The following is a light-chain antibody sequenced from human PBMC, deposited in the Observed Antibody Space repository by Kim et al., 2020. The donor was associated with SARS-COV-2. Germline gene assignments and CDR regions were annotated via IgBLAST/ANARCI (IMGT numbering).Light chain of an antibody. V-gene: IGLV1-44*01. CDR2: NDK. J-gene: IGLJ3*02. CDR1: RSNIGSNT. Sequence: QSVLTQPPSASGTPGQRVTVSCSGSRSNIGSNTVNWFQQVPGTAPKLLIYNDKQRPSGVPDRVSGSKSGTSASLAIGGLQSEDEAHYYCAAWDNSLKGWVFGGGTQLTVL. CDR3: AAWDNSLKGWV.